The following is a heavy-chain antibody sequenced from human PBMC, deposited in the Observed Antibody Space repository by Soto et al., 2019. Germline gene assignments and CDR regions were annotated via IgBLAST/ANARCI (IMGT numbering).Heavy chain of an antibody. J-gene: IGHJ4*02. CDR2: IYSGGST. CDR3: ARVIVRTAYYDSSGYYFDY. D-gene: IGHD3-22*01. CDR1: GFTVSSIY. Sequence: GGSLRLSCASSGFTVSSIYMSLVRQAPGKGLEWVSVIYSGGSTYYADSVKGRFTISRDNSKNTLYLQMNSLRAEDTAVYYCARVIVRTAYYDSSGYYFDYWGQGTLVTVSS. V-gene: IGHV3-66*01.